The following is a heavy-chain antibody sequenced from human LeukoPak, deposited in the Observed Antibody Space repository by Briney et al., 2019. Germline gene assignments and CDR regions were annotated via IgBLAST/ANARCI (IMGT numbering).Heavy chain of an antibody. V-gene: IGHV3-30-3*01. CDR3: ARDIRRGGSYYGAFDI. D-gene: IGHD1-26*01. Sequence: GGSLRLSCEASGFTFSSYAMHWVRQAPGKGLEWVAVISYDGSNKYYADSVKGRFTISRDNSKNTLYLQMNSLRAEDTAVYYCARDIRRGGSYYGAFDIWGQGTMVTVSS. CDR2: ISYDGSNK. J-gene: IGHJ3*02. CDR1: GFTFSSYA.